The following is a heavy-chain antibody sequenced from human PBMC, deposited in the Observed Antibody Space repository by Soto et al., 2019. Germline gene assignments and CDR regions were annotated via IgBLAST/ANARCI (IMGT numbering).Heavy chain of an antibody. D-gene: IGHD3-10*01. V-gene: IGHV5-51*01. Sequence: PGESLKISCKGSGYSFTSYSIAWVRQMPGKGLEWMGIVYPGDSHPRYSPSFQGQVTISADKSISTAYLQWSSLKASDTAIYYCARLSGSGTPGPLNTLGYWGQGTLVTVSS. CDR3: ARLSGSGTPGPLNTLGY. J-gene: IGHJ4*02. CDR2: VYPGDSHP. CDR1: GYSFTSYS.